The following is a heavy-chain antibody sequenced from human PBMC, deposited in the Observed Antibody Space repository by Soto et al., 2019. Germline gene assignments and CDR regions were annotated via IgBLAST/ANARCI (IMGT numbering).Heavy chain of an antibody. CDR1: GYTYTEYD. J-gene: IGHJ4*02. CDR2: VSPENRNA. V-gene: IGHV1-8*01. D-gene: IGHD4-17*01. Sequence: ASVKVSCKTSGYTYTEYDINWVRQAPGQGLEYMGWVSPENRNAGYAPQFRGRVSMTADTSINTVYLELTTLTYEDTAVYYCEVTTGYWGQGTMVTVSS. CDR3: EVTTGY.